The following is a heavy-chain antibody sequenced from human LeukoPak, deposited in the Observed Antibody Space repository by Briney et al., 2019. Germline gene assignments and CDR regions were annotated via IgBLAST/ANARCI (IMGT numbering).Heavy chain of an antibody. V-gene: IGHV4-34*01. CDR2: INHSGST. Sequence: SETLSLTCAVYGGSFSGYYWSWIRQPPGKGLEWIGEINHSGSTNYNPSLKSRVTISVDTSKNQFSLKLSSVTAADTAVYYCARTLAYYDSSGFITPHDAFGIWGQGTMVTVSS. CDR1: GGSFSGYY. CDR3: ARTLAYYDSSGFITPHDAFGI. D-gene: IGHD3-22*01. J-gene: IGHJ3*02.